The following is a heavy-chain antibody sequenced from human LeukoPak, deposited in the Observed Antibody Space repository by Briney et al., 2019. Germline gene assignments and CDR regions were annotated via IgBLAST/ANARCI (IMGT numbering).Heavy chain of an antibody. CDR2: IYYSGST. Sequence: SETLSLTCTVSGGSISSYYWSWIRQPPGKGLEWIGYIYYSGSTNYNPSLRSRVTMSVDMSKNQFSLRLSSVTAADTAVYYCARGAFIAAPFDSWGQGTLVTVSS. D-gene: IGHD6-13*01. CDR3: ARGAFIAAPFDS. CDR1: GGSISSYY. V-gene: IGHV4-59*12. J-gene: IGHJ4*02.